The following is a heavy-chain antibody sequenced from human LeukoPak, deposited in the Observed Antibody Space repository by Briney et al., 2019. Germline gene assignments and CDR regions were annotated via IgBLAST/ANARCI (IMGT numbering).Heavy chain of an antibody. D-gene: IGHD3-10*01. CDR3: ARRSGSREFDY. CDR2: ISWNSGST. CDR1: GFTFDDYA. V-gene: IGHV3-9*01. J-gene: IGHJ4*02. Sequence: GGSLRLSCAASGFTFDDYAMHWVRQVPGKGLEWVSGISWNSGSTVYADSVKGRLTISRDNAKNSLYLQMNSLRAEDTALYFCARRSGSREFDYWGQGTLVTVSS.